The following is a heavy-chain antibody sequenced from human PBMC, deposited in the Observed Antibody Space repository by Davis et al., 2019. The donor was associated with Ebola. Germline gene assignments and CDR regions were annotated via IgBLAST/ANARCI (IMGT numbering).Heavy chain of an antibody. CDR2: IWHDGSTE. CDR1: GFTFSSYG. Sequence: PGGSLRLSCAASGFTFSSYGMHWVRQAPGKGLEWLAVIWHDGSTEYYADSLDGRFTISRDNSKNTLYLQMNSLRAEDTAVYYCARDRGDSSGYYYFDYWGQGTLVTVSS. CDR3: ARDRGDSSGYYYFDY. V-gene: IGHV3-33*01. J-gene: IGHJ4*02. D-gene: IGHD3-22*01.